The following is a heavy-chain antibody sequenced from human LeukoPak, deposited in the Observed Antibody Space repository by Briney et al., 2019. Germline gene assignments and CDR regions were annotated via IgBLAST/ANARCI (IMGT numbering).Heavy chain of an antibody. CDR3: ANWHCPDTNCSPGVD. J-gene: IGHJ4*02. CDR2: ITTGGDTT. CDR1: GITFSRLP. Sequence: PGGSLRLSCAVSGITFSRLPMTWVRQAPGKGLQWVSAITTGGDTTFYADSVKGRFTISRDNSKNTLYLQMNSLTAEDAAVYYCANWHCPDTNCSPGVDWGQGTLVSVPS. D-gene: IGHD2-2*01. V-gene: IGHV3-23*01.